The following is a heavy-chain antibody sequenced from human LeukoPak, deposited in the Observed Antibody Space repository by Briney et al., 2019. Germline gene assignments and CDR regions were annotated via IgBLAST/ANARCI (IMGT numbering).Heavy chain of an antibody. Sequence: PSETLSLTCAVYGGSFSGYYWSWIRQPPGKGLEWIGEINHSGSTNYNPSLKSRVTISVDTSKSQFSLKLSSVTAADTAVYYCARGSLHNWFDPWGQGTLVTVSS. CDR3: ARGSLHNWFDP. V-gene: IGHV4-34*01. CDR1: GGSFSGYY. CDR2: INHSGST. J-gene: IGHJ5*02.